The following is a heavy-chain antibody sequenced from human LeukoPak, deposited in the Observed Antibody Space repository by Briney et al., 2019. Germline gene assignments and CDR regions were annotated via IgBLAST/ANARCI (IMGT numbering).Heavy chain of an antibody. CDR1: GFAFSSYE. D-gene: IGHD2-15*01. CDR3: ARAVYSGGMRGAFDI. CDR2: ISSSGSTI. V-gene: IGHV3-48*03. Sequence: GGSPRLSCAASGFAFSSYEMNWVRQAPGKGLEWVSYISSSGSTIYYADSVKGRFTISRDNAKNSLYLQMNSLRAEDTAVYYCARAVYSGGMRGAFDIWGQGTMVTVSS. J-gene: IGHJ3*02.